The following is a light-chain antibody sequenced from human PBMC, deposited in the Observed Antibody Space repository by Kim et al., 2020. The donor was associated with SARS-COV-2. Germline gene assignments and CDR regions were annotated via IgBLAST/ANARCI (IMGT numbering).Light chain of an antibody. Sequence: GNTVTSSCTRTSGNIAENYVQWYQQRPGSAPTIVIYEDSERPSGVPDRFSGYIDTSSSSASLTISGQKTEDEADYYCQSYDISNVIFGGGTQLTVL. CDR3: QSYDISNVI. CDR2: EDS. J-gene: IGLJ2*01. CDR1: SGNIAENY. V-gene: IGLV6-57*03.